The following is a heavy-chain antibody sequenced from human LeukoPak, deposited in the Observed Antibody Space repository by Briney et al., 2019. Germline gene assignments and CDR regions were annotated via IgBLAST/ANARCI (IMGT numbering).Heavy chain of an antibody. Sequence: SETLSLTCSVSIGSISSSKWWSWVRQSPVKGLEWIGEIYLYGTTNYNPSFTSRVTMSVDRSRNQFSLKLTSVTAADTAVYYCARQKWEQQGRNYYFNGLDVWGPGTTVIVSS. CDR3: ARQKWEQQGRNYYFNGLDV. CDR2: IYLYGTT. V-gene: IGHV4-4*02. J-gene: IGHJ6*02. CDR1: IGSISSSKW. D-gene: IGHD1/OR15-1a*01.